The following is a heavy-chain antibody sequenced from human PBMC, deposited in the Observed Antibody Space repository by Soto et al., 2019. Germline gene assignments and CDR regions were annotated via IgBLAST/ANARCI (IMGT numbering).Heavy chain of an antibody. CDR2: ISGSGGST. Sequence: EVQLLESGGGLVQPGGSLRLSCAASGFTFSSYAMSWVRQAPGKGLEWVSAISGSGGSTYYADSVKGRFTISRDNSKNTLYLQMNSLRAEDTAVYYCAKRGGSPKLLWFGEKDYYFDYWGQGTLVTVSS. CDR3: AKRGGSPKLLWFGEKDYYFDY. D-gene: IGHD3-10*01. CDR1: GFTFSSYA. V-gene: IGHV3-23*01. J-gene: IGHJ4*02.